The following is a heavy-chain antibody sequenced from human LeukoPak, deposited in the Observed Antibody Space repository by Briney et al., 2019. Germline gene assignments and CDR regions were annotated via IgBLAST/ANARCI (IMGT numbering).Heavy chain of an antibody. J-gene: IGHJ5*02. CDR3: ARQNWNDGWFDP. CDR2: IYHSGST. D-gene: IGHD1-1*01. V-gene: IGHV4-38-2*01. Sequence: PSETLSLTCAVSGYSISSGYYWSWIRQPPGKGLEWIGSIYHSGSTCYNPSLKSRVTISVDTSKNQISLKLSSVTAADAAVYYCARQNWNDGWFDPWGQGTLVTASS. CDR1: GYSISSGYY.